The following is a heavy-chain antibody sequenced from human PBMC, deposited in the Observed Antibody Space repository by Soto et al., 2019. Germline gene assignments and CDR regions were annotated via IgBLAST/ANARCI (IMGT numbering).Heavy chain of an antibody. CDR3: ERVSCGWYGPGYFDL. V-gene: IGHV1-18*01. D-gene: IGHD6-19*01. Sequence: QVQLVQSGAEVKKPGASVKVSCRASGYSFTTYGMSWVRQAPGQGLEWLGWISTYNGNTNYAQKHQVRVTMTTDTTASTGYMEVSSLRSDDTAVYYCERVSCGWYGPGYFDLWGRGTLVTVSS. CDR1: GYSFTTYG. CDR2: ISTYNGNT. J-gene: IGHJ2*01.